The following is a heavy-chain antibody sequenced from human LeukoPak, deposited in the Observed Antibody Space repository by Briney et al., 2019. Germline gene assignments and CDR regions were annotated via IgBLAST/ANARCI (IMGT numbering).Heavy chain of an antibody. Sequence: ASETLSLTCTASGVSISSGSYYWSWIRQPAGKGLEWIGRIHTSGSTNYNSSLKSRVTISVDTSKNQFSLKLSSVTAADTAVYSCARGTLIVVAERGPYYFDSWGQGTLVTVSS. V-gene: IGHV4-61*02. CDR2: IHTSGST. J-gene: IGHJ4*02. CDR1: GVSISSGSYY. D-gene: IGHD3-22*01. CDR3: ARGTLIVVAERGPYYFDS.